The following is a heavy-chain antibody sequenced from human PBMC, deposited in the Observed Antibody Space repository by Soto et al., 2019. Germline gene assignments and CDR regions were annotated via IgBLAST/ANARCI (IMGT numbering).Heavy chain of an antibody. J-gene: IGHJ6*02. CDR3: ARARMVRGIIYYYGMDV. CDR1: GGSISSYY. Sequence: SETLSLTCTVSGGSISSYYWSWIRQPPGKGLEWIGYIYYSGSTNYNPSLKSRVTISVDTSKNQFSLKLSSVTAADTAVYYCARARMVRGIIYYYGMDVWGQGTTVTVSS. CDR2: IYYSGST. D-gene: IGHD3-10*01. V-gene: IGHV4-59*12.